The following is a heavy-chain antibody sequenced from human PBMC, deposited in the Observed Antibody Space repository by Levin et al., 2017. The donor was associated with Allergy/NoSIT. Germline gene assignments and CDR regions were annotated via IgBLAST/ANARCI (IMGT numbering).Heavy chain of an antibody. CDR1: GFTFNSFA. V-gene: IGHV3-23*01. CDR2: ISSGGDYI. Sequence: GSLRLSCTASGFTFNSFAMSWVRQAPGKGLEWVSAISSGGDYIYYTDSVKGRFTISRDNSKNTLYLQMNSLRAEDTAVYYCAKEGAPVGRTYFDYWGQGTLVTVSS. D-gene: IGHD2-2*01. CDR3: AKEGAPVGRTYFDY. J-gene: IGHJ4*02.